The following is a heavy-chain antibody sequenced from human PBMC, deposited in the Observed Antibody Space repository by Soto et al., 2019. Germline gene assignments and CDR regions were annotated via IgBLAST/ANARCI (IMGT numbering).Heavy chain of an antibody. V-gene: IGHV1-18*04. J-gene: IGHJ4*02. Sequence: ASVRGSCKSSGYSFSSCPINWVRQAPGQGLEWLGWIRAYNGNTKYVEKLQGRVTMTTDTSTSTAYMELRNLRSDDTAVYYCARESKKWPDFLVPGTLVTVSS. CDR2: IRAYNGNT. CDR1: GYSFSSCP. D-gene: IGHD5-12*01. CDR3: ARESKKWPDF.